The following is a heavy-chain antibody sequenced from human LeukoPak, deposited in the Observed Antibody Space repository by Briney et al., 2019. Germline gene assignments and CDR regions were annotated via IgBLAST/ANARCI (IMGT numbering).Heavy chain of an antibody. CDR2: IYDSGST. J-gene: IGHJ4*02. V-gene: IGHV4-59*01. CDR1: GGSISTYY. D-gene: IGHD2-2*01. Sequence: SETLSLTCTVSGGSISTYYWSWLRQPPGKGLEWIGYIYDSGSTNYNPSLKSRVTISEDTSKRQFSLDLRSVTAADTAVYYCARVVGRYCSSTSCYIDYWGQGTLVTVSS. CDR3: ARVVGRYCSSTSCYIDY.